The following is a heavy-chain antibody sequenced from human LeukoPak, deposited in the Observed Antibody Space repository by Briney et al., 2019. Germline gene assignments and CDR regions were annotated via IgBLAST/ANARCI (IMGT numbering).Heavy chain of an antibody. CDR2: ISYDGSNK. CDR3: AKDQGTESSYYYGMDV. D-gene: IGHD1-14*01. J-gene: IGHJ6*04. CDR1: GFTFSSYG. Sequence: GRSLRLSCAASGFTFSSYGMHWVRQAPGKGLEWVAVISYDGSNKYYADSVKGRFTISRDNSKNTLYLQMNSLRAEDTAVYYCAKDQGTESSYYYGMDVWGKGTTVTVSS. V-gene: IGHV3-30*18.